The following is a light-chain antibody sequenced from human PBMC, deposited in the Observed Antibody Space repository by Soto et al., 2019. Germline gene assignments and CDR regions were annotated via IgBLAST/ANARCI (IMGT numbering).Light chain of an antibody. J-gene: IGKJ4*01. CDR1: QHISNY. V-gene: IGKV1D-12*01. CDR3: QQTNSFSLT. CDR2: GAF. Sequence: IQMTQSPSSVSASVGDRVTITCRASQHISNYLAWYQQKPGEAPKVLIYGAFTLQTGVASRFSGSGSGTDFILTISSLQPEDVATYSCQQTNSFSLTFGGGTKVEIK.